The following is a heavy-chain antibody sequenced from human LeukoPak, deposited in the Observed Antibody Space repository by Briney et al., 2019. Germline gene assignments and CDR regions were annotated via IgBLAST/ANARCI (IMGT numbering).Heavy chain of an antibody. D-gene: IGHD6-6*01. V-gene: IGHV4-59*01. CDR1: GGSIISYY. CDR2: IYYSGST. CDR3: ARSIAARYDY. Sequence: SETLSLTCTVSGGSIISYYWSWLRQPPGKGLEWIGYIYYSGSTNYNPSLKSRVTISVDTSKNQFSLKLSSVTAADTAVYYCARSIAARYDYWGQGTLVTVSS. J-gene: IGHJ4*02.